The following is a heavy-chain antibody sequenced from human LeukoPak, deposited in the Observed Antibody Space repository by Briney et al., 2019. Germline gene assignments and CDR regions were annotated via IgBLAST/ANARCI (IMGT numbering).Heavy chain of an antibody. J-gene: IGHJ4*02. CDR2: ISFSGTT. V-gene: IGHV4-39*01. CDR1: GGSISTSNYY. D-gene: IGHD3-22*01. Sequence: PSETLSLTCTVSGGSISTSNYYWGWIRQPPGKGLEWIGTISFSGTTYYNPSLKSRVTISVDTSKNQLSLKLSSVTAADTAVHYCAGRDSSGYYHYWGQGTLVTVSS. CDR3: AGRDSSGYYHY.